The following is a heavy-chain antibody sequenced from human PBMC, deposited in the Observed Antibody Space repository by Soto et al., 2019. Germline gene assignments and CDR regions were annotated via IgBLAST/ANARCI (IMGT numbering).Heavy chain of an antibody. D-gene: IGHD1-1*01. CDR3: ARQRVQRATGTDAFDI. Sequence: GESLKISCKGSGYSFTSYWIGWVRQMPGKGLEWMGIIYPGDSDTRYSPSFQGQVTISAVKSISTAYLRWSSLKASDTARYYCARQRVQRATGTDAFDIWGQGTMVTVSS. CDR1: GYSFTSYW. V-gene: IGHV5-51*01. CDR2: IYPGDSDT. J-gene: IGHJ3*02.